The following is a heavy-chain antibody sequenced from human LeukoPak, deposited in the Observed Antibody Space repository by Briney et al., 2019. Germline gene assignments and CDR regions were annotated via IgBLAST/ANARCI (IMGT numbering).Heavy chain of an antibody. V-gene: IGHV3-53*01. CDR2: IYSGGST. J-gene: IGHJ4*02. Sequence: PGGSLRLSCAASGFTVSSNYMSWVRQAPGKGLEWVSVIYSGGSTYYADSVKGRFTISRDNSKNTLYLQMNSLRAEDTAVYYCAKVGITMVRGVINDIDYWGQGTLVTVSS. CDR3: AKVGITMVRGVINDIDY. CDR1: GFTVSSNY. D-gene: IGHD3-10*01.